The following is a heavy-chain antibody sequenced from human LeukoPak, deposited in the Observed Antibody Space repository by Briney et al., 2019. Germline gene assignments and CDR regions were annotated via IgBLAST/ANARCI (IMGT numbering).Heavy chain of an antibody. CDR2: ISGSGGST. D-gene: IGHD3-10*01. V-gene: IGHV3-23*01. J-gene: IGHJ6*03. CDR3: ALLGGGSGSYYTTMDV. Sequence: LSGGSLRLSCAASGFTFSSYAMSWVRQAPGKGLEWVSAISGSGGSTYYADPVKGRFTISRDNSKNTPYLQMNSLRAEDTAVYYCALLGGGSGSYYTTMDVWGKGTTVTVSS. CDR1: GFTFSSYA.